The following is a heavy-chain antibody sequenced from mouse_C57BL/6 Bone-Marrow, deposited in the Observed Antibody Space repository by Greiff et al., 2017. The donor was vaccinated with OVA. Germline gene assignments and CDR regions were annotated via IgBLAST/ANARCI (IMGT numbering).Heavy chain of an antibody. CDR3: ARIYDGYYVPYYEAMDY. J-gene: IGHJ4*01. Sequence: VMLVASGAELAKPGASVKLSCKASGYTFTSYWMHWVKQRPGQGLEWIGYINPSSGYTKYNQKFKDKATMTADKSSSTAYMQLSSLTYEDSAVYYCARIYDGYYVPYYEAMDYWGQGTSVTVSS. D-gene: IGHD2-3*01. CDR2: INPSSGYT. V-gene: IGHV1-7*01. CDR1: GYTFTSYW.